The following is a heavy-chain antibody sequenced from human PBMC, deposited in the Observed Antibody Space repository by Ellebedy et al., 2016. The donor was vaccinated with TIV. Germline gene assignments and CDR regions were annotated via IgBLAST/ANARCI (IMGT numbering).Heavy chain of an antibody. V-gene: IGHV4-39*01. CDR3: ARGDVCSGGSCYGYFDL. CDR1: GGFISRSSFX. CDR2: VYYSGTT. Sequence: SETLSLTCTVSGGFISRSSFXXXXXXQPPGXXLEWIVCVYYSGTTYYNPSLRSRVTISVDTSKNQFSLKLSSVTAADTAVYYCARGDVCSGGSCYGYFDLWGRGTLVTVSS. D-gene: IGHD2-15*01. J-gene: IGHJ2*01.